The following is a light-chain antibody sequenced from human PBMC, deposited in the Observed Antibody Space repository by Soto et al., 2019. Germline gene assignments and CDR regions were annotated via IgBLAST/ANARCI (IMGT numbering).Light chain of an antibody. CDR3: CSYAQGV. V-gene: IGLV2-23*01. CDR1: SSDVGSYNL. Sequence: QSALTQPASVSGSPGQSITISCTGTSSDVGSYNLVSWYQQHPGKAPKLMIYEGSKRPSGVSNRFSGSKSGNTASLTISGLQAEDEADYYCCSYAQGVFGGGTKVTVL. CDR2: EGS. J-gene: IGLJ2*01.